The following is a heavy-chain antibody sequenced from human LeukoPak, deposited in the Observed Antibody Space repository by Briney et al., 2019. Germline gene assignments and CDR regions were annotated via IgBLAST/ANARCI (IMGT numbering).Heavy chain of an antibody. Sequence: PGGSLRLSCAASGFTFSSYGMHWVRQAPGKGLEWVAFIRYDGSNKYYADSVKGRFTISRDNSKNTLYLQMNSLRVEDTAVYYCARDRRANNYMSPVDSWGQETLVTVSS. J-gene: IGHJ5*01. D-gene: IGHD1-1*01. CDR2: IRYDGSNK. V-gene: IGHV3-30*02. CDR1: GFTFSSYG. CDR3: ARDRRANNYMSPVDS.